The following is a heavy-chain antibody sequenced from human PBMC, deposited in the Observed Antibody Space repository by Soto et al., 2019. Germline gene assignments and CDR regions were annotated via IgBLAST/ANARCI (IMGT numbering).Heavy chain of an antibody. V-gene: IGHV1-18*01. CDR3: AMVDVYVTPSPQDV. D-gene: IGHD3-16*01. CDR2: INAYNGNT. CDR1: GYRFTSYG. J-gene: IGHJ6*02. Sequence: ASVKVSCKASGYRFTSYGIGWVRQAPGQGLEWMGWINAYNGNTNYAQNLQGRVTLTTDTSTSTAYMELRSLRSNDTAVYYCAMVDVYVTPSPQDVWGQRTTVTVSS.